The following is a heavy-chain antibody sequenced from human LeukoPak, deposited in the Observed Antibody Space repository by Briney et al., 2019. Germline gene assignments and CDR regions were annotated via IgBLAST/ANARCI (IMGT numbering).Heavy chain of an antibody. V-gene: IGHV4-4*07. CDR2: IYTSGST. D-gene: IGHD3-10*01. CDR3: AGLYYYGSGSSFDY. CDR1: GGSISSYY. Sequence: TSETLSLTCTVSGGSISSYYWSWIRQPAGKELEWIGRIYTSGSTNYSPSLKSRVTMSVDTSKNQFSLKLSSVTAADTAVYYCAGLYYYGSGSSFDYWGQGTLVTVSS. J-gene: IGHJ4*02.